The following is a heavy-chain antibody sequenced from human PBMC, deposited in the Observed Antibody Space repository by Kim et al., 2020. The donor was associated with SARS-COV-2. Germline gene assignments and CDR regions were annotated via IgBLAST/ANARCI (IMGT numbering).Heavy chain of an antibody. V-gene: IGHV3-30*04. Sequence: GGSLRLSCAASGFTFSSYAMHWVRQAPGKGLEWVAVISYDGSNKYYADSVKGRFTISRDNSKNTLYLQMNSLRAEDTAVYYCASPYDSSGLSADYWGQETLVTVSS. CDR1: GFTFSSYA. D-gene: IGHD3-22*01. J-gene: IGHJ4*02. CDR2: ISYDGSNK. CDR3: ASPYDSSGLSADY.